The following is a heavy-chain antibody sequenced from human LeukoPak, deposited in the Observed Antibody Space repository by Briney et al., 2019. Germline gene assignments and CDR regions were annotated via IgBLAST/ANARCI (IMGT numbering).Heavy chain of an antibody. J-gene: IGHJ3*02. CDR1: GGSISSSNW. CDR2: IYHSGST. V-gene: IGHV4-4*02. D-gene: IGHD5-18*01. Sequence: SGTLSLTCAVSGGSISSSNWWSWVRQPPGKGLEWIGEIYHSGSTNYNPSLKSRVTISVDKSKNQFSLKLSSVTAADTAVYYCARHGVGGYTYGLGAFDIWGQGTMVTVSS. CDR3: ARHGVGGYTYGLGAFDI.